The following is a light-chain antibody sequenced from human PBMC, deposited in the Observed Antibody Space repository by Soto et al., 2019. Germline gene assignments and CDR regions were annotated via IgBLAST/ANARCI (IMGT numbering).Light chain of an antibody. Sequence: QSALTQPPSASGSPGQSVTISCTGTSSDVGGYNYVSWYQQHAGKAPKLMIYEVSKRPSGVPDRFSGSKSGNTASLTVSGLQAEDEADYYCISYAGSNNVVFGGGTKLTVL. CDR1: SSDVGGYNY. CDR2: EVS. J-gene: IGLJ2*01. V-gene: IGLV2-8*01. CDR3: ISYAGSNNVV.